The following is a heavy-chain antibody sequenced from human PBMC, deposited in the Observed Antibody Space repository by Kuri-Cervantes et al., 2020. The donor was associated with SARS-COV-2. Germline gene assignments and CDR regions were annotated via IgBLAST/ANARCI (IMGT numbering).Heavy chain of an antibody. CDR1: GFTFSNAW. V-gene: IGHV3-15*04. J-gene: IGHJ3*02. D-gene: IGHD2-2*01. Sequence: GESLKISCVASGFTFSNAWMNWVRQAPGKGLEWVGRIEGKTDGGTTDYAAPVKGRFTISRDNSKNTLYLQMNSLRAEDTAVYYCAREGDIVVVHDAFDIWGQGTMVTVSS. CDR2: IEGKTDGGTT. CDR3: AREGDIVVVHDAFDI.